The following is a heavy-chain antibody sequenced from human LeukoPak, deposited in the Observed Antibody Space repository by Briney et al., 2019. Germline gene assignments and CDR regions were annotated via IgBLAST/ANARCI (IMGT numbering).Heavy chain of an antibody. CDR1: GESFSGYY. Sequence: SETLSLTCAVYGESFSGYYWSWIRQPPGKGLEWIGEINHSGSTNYNPSLKSRVTISVDTSKNQFSLKLSSVTAADTAVYYCARGWDYGDYLDYFDYWGQGTLVTVSS. V-gene: IGHV4-34*01. D-gene: IGHD4-17*01. CDR2: INHSGST. J-gene: IGHJ4*02. CDR3: ARGWDYGDYLDYFDY.